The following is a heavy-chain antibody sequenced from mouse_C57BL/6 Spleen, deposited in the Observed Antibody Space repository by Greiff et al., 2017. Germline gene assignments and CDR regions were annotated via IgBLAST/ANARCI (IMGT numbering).Heavy chain of an antibody. CDR3: ARGGYYGSFDY. V-gene: IGHV1-64*01. D-gene: IGHD1-1*01. J-gene: IGHJ2*01. Sequence: VQLKQPGAELVKPGASVKLSCKASGYTFTSYWMHWVKQRPGQGLEWIGMIHPNSGSTNYNEKFKSKATLTVDKSSSTAYMQLSSLTSEDSAVYYCARGGYYGSFDYWGQGTTLTVSS. CDR2: IHPNSGST. CDR1: GYTFTSYW.